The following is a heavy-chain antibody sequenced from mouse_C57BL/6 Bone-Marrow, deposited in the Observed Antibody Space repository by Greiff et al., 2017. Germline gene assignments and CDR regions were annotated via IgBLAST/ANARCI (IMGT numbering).Heavy chain of an antibody. CDR3: ARDGYVVPWYFDV. CDR1: GYTFTSYW. D-gene: IGHD2-2*01. V-gene: IGHV1-55*01. CDR2: IYPGSGST. Sequence: VKLQQPVAELVKPGASVKMSCKASGYTFTSYWITWVKQRPGQGLEWIGDIYPGSGSTNYNEKFKSKATLTVDTSSSTAYMQLSSLTSEDSAVDYCARDGYVVPWYFDVWGTGTTVTVSS. J-gene: IGHJ1*03.